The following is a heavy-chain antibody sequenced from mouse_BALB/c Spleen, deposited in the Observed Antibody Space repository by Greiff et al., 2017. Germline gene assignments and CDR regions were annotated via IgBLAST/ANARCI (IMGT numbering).Heavy chain of an antibody. J-gene: IGHJ3*01. CDR1: GYSFTSYY. CDR2: IDPFNGGT. V-gene: IGHV1S135*01. CDR3: ASAMITGAY. Sequence: VHVKQSGPELMKPGASVKISCKASGYSFTSYYMHWVKQSHGKSLEWIGYIDPFNGGTCYNQKFKGKATLTVDKSSSTAYMHLSSLTSEDSAVYYCASAMITGAYWGQGTLVTVSA. D-gene: IGHD2-4*01.